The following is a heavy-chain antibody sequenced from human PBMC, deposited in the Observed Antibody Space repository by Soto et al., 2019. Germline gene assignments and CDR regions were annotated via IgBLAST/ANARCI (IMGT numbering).Heavy chain of an antibody. CDR1: GFTFSRVW. CDR3: ARDRQLGGNYYSYTMDV. V-gene: IGHV3-48*02. D-gene: IGHD3-10*01. Sequence: GGSLRLSCATSGFTFSRVWMSWVRQAPGKGLEWVSYISSSSSTIYYADSVKGRFTISRDNADNSLFLQMNSLRDEDTAVYYCARDRQLGGNYYSYTMDVWGQGTTVTVSS. CDR2: ISSSSSTI. J-gene: IGHJ6*02.